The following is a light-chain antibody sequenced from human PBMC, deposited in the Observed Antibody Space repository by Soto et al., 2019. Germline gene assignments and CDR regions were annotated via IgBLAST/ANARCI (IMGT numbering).Light chain of an antibody. Sequence: QPVLTQPASVSGSPGQSITISCTGTSSDVGGYNYVSWYQQHPGKGPKLIIYDVSDRPSGVSNRFSGSKSGNTASLTISGLQAEDEANYYCCSYTSSATLVVFGGGTKLTVL. V-gene: IGLV2-14*03. CDR3: CSYTSSATLVV. J-gene: IGLJ2*01. CDR1: SSDVGGYNY. CDR2: DVS.